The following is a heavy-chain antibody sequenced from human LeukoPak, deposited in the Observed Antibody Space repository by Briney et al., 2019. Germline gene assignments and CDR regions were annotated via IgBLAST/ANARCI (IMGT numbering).Heavy chain of an antibody. CDR1: GFTFAKYA. J-gene: IGHJ4*02. Sequence: PGGSLRLSCAASGFTFAKYAMSWVRQAPGMGLEWVSGVSGSGGFTYYADSVKGRLTISRDNSKNTLYMQMSSLRAEDTALYYCAKDPYSDFWSGYYFFDYWGQGTLATVSS. CDR3: AKDPYSDFWSGYYFFDY. CDR2: VSGSGGFT. V-gene: IGHV3-23*01. D-gene: IGHD3-3*01.